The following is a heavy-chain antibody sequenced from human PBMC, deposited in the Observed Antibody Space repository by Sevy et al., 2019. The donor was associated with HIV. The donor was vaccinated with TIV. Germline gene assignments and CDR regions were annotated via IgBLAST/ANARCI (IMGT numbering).Heavy chain of an antibody. Sequence: ASVKVSCKASGYTFNGYYMHWVRQAPGQGLEWMGRINPNSGDTNYAQKFHGRVTMTRETSISTAYMELSRLRSDDTAVYYCARGGLEFDSSGYYYFDYWGQGTQVTVSS. CDR1: GYTFNGYY. J-gene: IGHJ4*02. CDR2: INPNSGDT. CDR3: ARGGLEFDSSGYYYFDY. V-gene: IGHV1-2*06. D-gene: IGHD3-22*01.